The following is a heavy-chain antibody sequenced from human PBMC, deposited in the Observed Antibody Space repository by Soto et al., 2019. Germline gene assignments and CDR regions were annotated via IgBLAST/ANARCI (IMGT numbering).Heavy chain of an antibody. V-gene: IGHV3-33*01. D-gene: IGHD6-19*01. CDR1: GFTFSSYG. CDR2: IWYDGSNK. J-gene: IGHJ3*02. CDR3: ARGQWPRDAFDI. Sequence: PGGSLRLSCAASGFTFSSYGMHWVRQAPGKGLEWVAVIWYDGSNKYYADSVKGRFTISRDNSKNTLYLQMNSLRAEDTAVYYCARGQWPRDAFDIWGQGAMVTGSS.